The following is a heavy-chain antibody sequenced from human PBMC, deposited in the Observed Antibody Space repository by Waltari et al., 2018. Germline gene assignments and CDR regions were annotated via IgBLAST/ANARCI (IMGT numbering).Heavy chain of an antibody. CDR3: ATLDFSGGDYFDY. J-gene: IGHJ4*02. V-gene: IGHV3-7*01. D-gene: IGHD6-19*01. CDR2: IKEDGSEK. CDR1: GIIFSRNW. Sequence: EVRLVESGGGLVQPGGSLRLSCAASGIIFSRNWMSWVRQAPGKGLEWVGKIKEDGSEKYYVASVKGRFTISRDNAKNSLYLQMSSLKAEDTAVYYCATLDFSGGDYFDYWGQGTLVTVSP.